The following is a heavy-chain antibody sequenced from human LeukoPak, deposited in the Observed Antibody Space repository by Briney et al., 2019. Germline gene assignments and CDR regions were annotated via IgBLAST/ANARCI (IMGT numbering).Heavy chain of an antibody. CDR3: ARGGIQLLVSWFDP. Sequence: SVTVSCKASGGTFSSYAISWVRQAPGQGLEWMGGIIPIFGTANYAQKFQGRVTITTDESTSTAYMELSSLRSEDTAVYYCARGGIQLLVSWFDPWGQGTLVTVSS. V-gene: IGHV1-69*05. D-gene: IGHD6-13*01. CDR1: GGTFSSYA. CDR2: IIPIFGTA. J-gene: IGHJ5*02.